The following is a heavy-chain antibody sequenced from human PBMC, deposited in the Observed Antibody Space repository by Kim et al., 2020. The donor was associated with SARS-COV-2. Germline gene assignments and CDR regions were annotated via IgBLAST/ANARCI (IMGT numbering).Heavy chain of an antibody. D-gene: IGHD3-22*01. CDR1: GFTFSSYA. CDR2: ISSNGVNT. J-gene: IGHJ4*02. V-gene: IGHV3-64D*06. Sequence: GGSLRLSCSASGFTFSSYAMHWVRQAPGKGLEYVSTISSNGVNTYYADSVKGRFIISRDNSKNTLYLQMSSLRVEDTAVYYCVKDLEGGYYYVGPPDDWGQGTLVTVSS. CDR3: VKDLEGGYYYVGPPDD.